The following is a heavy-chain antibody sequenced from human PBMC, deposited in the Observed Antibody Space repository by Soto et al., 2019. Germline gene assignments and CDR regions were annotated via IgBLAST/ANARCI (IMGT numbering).Heavy chain of an antibody. CDR2: ISGSGDTT. D-gene: IGHD1-26*01. J-gene: IGHJ4*02. V-gene: IGHV3-23*01. Sequence: PGGSLRLSCAASGFTFNTYAMSWVRQAPGKGLEWVSIISGSGDTTFYADSVKGRFTISRDNSENTLHLQMNSLRPEDTAIYYCGKDLKLGGGTFIDQWGQGTLVTVSS. CDR1: GFTFNTYA. CDR3: GKDLKLGGGTFIDQ.